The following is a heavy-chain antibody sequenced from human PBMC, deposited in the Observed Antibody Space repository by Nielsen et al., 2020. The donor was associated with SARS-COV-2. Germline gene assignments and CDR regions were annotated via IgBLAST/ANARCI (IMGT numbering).Heavy chain of an antibody. Sequence: SETLSLTCTVSGRSMTSYYWSWIRQPPGKGLKWIGYTYYSGSPNYNPSLKSRVTISVDTSKNQFSLKLSSVTAADTAVYYWARGHSNSWDYWGQGTLVTVAS. J-gene: IGHJ4*02. CDR1: GRSMTSYY. V-gene: IGHV4-59*01. CDR3: ARGHSNSWDY. CDR2: TYYSGSP. D-gene: IGHD6-13*01.